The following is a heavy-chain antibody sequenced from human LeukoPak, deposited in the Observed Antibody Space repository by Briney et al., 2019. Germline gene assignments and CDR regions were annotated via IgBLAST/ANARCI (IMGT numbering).Heavy chain of an antibody. Sequence: GGSLRLSCAASGFTFSSYGMHWVRQAPGKGLEWVANIRQDGGEKLYVDSVKGRFTISRDNAKNSLYLQMNSLRAEDTAVYYCASSSTYYDFWSGYYPEYYFDYWGQGTLVTVSS. D-gene: IGHD3-3*01. CDR2: IRQDGGEK. CDR3: ASSSTYYDFWSGYYPEYYFDY. V-gene: IGHV3-7*01. J-gene: IGHJ4*02. CDR1: GFTFSSYG.